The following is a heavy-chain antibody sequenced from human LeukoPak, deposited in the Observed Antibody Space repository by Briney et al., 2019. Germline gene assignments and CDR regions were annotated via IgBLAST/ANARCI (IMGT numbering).Heavy chain of an antibody. CDR1: GFTFSSYG. Sequence: GGSLRLSCAASGFTFSSYGMHWVRQAPGKGLEWVAVISYDGSNKYYADSVKGRFTISRDNSKNTLYLQMNSLRAEDTAVYYCAKDGDYYDSSGYYHFDYWGQGTLVTVSS. D-gene: IGHD3-22*01. V-gene: IGHV3-30*18. CDR2: ISYDGSNK. J-gene: IGHJ4*02. CDR3: AKDGDYYDSSGYYHFDY.